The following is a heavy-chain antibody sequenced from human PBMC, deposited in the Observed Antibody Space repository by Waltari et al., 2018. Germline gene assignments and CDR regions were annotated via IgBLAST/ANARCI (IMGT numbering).Heavy chain of an antibody. CDR3: ARDSRGDGMDV. J-gene: IGHJ6*02. D-gene: IGHD1-26*01. V-gene: IGHV3-53*01. CDR2: LYSDGRT. Sequence: ELQLVESGGGVIQPGGFLRLSCTASGFTVSSNYMSWVRQAPGKGLEWVSILYSDGRTYYADPVKGRFTISRDISRNTLSLQMNSLRAEDTAMYYCARDSRGDGMDVWGPGTTVTVSS. CDR1: GFTVSSNY.